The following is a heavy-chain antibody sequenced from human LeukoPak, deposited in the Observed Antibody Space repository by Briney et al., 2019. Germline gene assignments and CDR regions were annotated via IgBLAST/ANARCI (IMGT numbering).Heavy chain of an antibody. J-gene: IGHJ4*02. CDR1: GFTLRGYG. D-gene: IGHD3-22*01. CDR2: IRYDGSDK. V-gene: IGHV3-30*02. CDR3: AALIRYDSSGYYSDFDY. Sequence: PGGSLRLSCAASGFTLRGYGMHWVRQAPGKGLEWVAFIRYDGSDKSYADSVKGRFTISRDNSENTLYLQINSLRVEDTAVYYCAALIRYDSSGYYSDFDYWGQGTLVTVSS.